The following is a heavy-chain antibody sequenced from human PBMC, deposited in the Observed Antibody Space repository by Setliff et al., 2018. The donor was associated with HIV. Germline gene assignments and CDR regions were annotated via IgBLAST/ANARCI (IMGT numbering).Heavy chain of an antibody. CDR3: ARLPAINSWPFDY. J-gene: IGHJ4*02. D-gene: IGHD6-13*01. Sequence: PSETLSLTCTVSYGSISGHYWTWIRQPPGKGLEWIGYIHHSGGTQYNPSLRSRLTMSVDSSKNQFSLSLSSVTAADTAVYYCARLPAINSWPFDYWARGTQVTVSS. V-gene: IGHV4-59*11. CDR2: IHHSGGT. CDR1: YGSISGHY.